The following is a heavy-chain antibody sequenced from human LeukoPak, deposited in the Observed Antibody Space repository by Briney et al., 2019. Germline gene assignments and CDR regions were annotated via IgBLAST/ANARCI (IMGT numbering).Heavy chain of an antibody. J-gene: IGHJ4*02. CDR2: IYTSGST. D-gene: IGHD3-3*01. Sequence: PSETLSLTCTVSGGSISSYYWSWIRQPVGKGLEWIGRIYTSGSTNYNPSLKSRVTMSVDTSKNQFSLKLSSVTAADTAVYYCARDQVPMKTQYYDFWSGSLFDYWGQGTLVTVSS. V-gene: IGHV4-4*07. CDR1: GGSISSYY. CDR3: ARDQVPMKTQYYDFWSGSLFDY.